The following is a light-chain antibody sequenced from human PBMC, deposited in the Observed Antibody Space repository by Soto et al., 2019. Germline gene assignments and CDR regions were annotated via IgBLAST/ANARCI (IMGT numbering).Light chain of an antibody. V-gene: IGKV3D-11*01. CDR2: ADS. CDR3: QQRYNWPIT. J-gene: IGKJ5*01. CDR1: QGVSGY. Sequence: EIVLPQSPATLSLSPGESATLSCRASQGVSGYIGWYQQKPGQAPRLLIYADSNRATGIPARFSGSGSGTDFTLTISSLEPEDFSVYYCQQRYNWPITFGQGTRLEIK.